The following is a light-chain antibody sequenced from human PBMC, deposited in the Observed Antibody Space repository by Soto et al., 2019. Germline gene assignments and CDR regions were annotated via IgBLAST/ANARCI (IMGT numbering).Light chain of an antibody. Sequence: ESVLTQSPGTLSLSPGERATLSCRASQSVSSSYLAWYQQKPGQAPRLLIYGASRRATGIPDRFSGSGSGTDFTLTISRLEPEDFAVYYCHHDGSSPLIFGGGTKVEIK. CDR3: HHDGSSPLI. CDR2: GAS. J-gene: IGKJ4*01. V-gene: IGKV3-20*01. CDR1: QSVSSSY.